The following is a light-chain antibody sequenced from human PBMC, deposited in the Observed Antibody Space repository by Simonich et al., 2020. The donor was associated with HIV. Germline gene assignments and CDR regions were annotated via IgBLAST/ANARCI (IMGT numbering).Light chain of an antibody. J-gene: IGKJ1*01. V-gene: IGKV1-27*01. Sequence: DIQMTQSPSSLSASVGDRVTITCRASQGISNFLAWYQQKPGKVPKLLIYAASTLQAGVPSRFSGSGSGTDFTLTISSLQPEDVATYYCQKYNSALGTFGQGTKVEIK. CDR2: AAS. CDR1: QGISNF. CDR3: QKYNSALGT.